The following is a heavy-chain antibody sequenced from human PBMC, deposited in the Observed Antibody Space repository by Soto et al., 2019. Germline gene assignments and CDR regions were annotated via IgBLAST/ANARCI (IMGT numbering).Heavy chain of an antibody. D-gene: IGHD6-13*01. CDR1: GFTFSSYG. CDR3: AKDLYSSSWYYYGMDV. V-gene: IGHV3-30*18. J-gene: IGHJ6*02. CDR2: ISYDGSNK. Sequence: QVQLVESGGGVVQPGRSLRLSCAASGFTFSSYGMHWVRRAPGKGLEWVAVISYDGSNKYYADSVKGRFTISRDNSKNTLYLQMNSLRAEDTAVYYCAKDLYSSSWYYYGMDVWGQGTTVTVSS.